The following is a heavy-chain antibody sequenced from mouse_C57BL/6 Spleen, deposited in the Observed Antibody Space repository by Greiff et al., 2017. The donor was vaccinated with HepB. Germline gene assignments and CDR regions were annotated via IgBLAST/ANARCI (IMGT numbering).Heavy chain of an antibody. Sequence: EVKLVESGGGLVQPGGSLSLSCAASGFTFTDYYMSWVRQPPGKALEWLGFIRNKANGYTTEYSASVKGRFTISRDNSQSILYLQMNALRAEDSATYYCARSPYGTPYYYAMDYWGQGTSVTVSS. J-gene: IGHJ4*01. D-gene: IGHD1-1*01. CDR3: ARSPYGTPYYYAMDY. CDR1: GFTFTDYY. V-gene: IGHV7-3*01. CDR2: IRNKANGYTT.